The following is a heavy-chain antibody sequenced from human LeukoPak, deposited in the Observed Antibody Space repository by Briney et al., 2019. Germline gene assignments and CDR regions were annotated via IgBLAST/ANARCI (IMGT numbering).Heavy chain of an antibody. CDR3: ARGSVSPTSIYYYMDV. Sequence: SVKVSCKASGYSFTSYDINWVRQAPGQGLEWMGGIMPIFGTANYAQKLQGRVTITTDESTSTAYMELSSLASADAAVYYCARGSVSPTSIYYYMDVGGKGTTVTVSS. CDR1: GYSFTSYD. CDR2: IMPIFGTA. V-gene: IGHV1-69*05. D-gene: IGHD3-3*01. J-gene: IGHJ6*03.